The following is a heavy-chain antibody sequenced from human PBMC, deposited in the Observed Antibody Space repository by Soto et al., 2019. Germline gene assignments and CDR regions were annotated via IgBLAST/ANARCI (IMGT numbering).Heavy chain of an antibody. Sequence: EVQLVESGGGLVQPGGSLRLSCAASGLTFSSHWMHWVRQAPGKGLVWVSRINSHGGSTSYADSVKGGFTISRDNAKSTLYLQMNSLRAEDTAVYYCALSHTVTTDYWGQGTLVTVSS. CDR2: INSHGGST. J-gene: IGHJ4*02. D-gene: IGHD4-17*01. CDR3: ALSHTVTTDY. CDR1: GLTFSSHW. V-gene: IGHV3-74*01.